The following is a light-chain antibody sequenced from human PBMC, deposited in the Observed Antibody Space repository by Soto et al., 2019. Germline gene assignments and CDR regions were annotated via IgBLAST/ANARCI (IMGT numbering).Light chain of an antibody. CDR3: QQSYSTPRT. CDR1: QSISSY. J-gene: IGKJ1*01. Sequence: DIQMTQSPSSLSASVGDRVTITCRASQSISSYLNWYQQKPGKAPKLLISAASSLQSGVPSRFSGSGSGTDFPLTISSQQPEDFATYYCQQSYSTPRTFGQGTKVEIK. CDR2: AAS. V-gene: IGKV1-39*01.